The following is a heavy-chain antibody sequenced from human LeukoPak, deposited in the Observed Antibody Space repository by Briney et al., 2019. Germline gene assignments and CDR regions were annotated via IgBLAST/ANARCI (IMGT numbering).Heavy chain of an antibody. CDR1: GFTFSSYA. V-gene: IGHV3-30-3*01. J-gene: IGHJ4*02. CDR3: ARGWSIAVAGSSIDY. CDR2: ISYDGSNK. Sequence: SGGSLRLSCAASGFTFSSYAMHWVRQAPGKGLEWVAVISYDGSNKYYADSVKGRFTISRDNSKNTLYLQMNSLRAEDTAVYYCARGWSIAVAGSSIDYWGQGTLVTVSS. D-gene: IGHD6-19*01.